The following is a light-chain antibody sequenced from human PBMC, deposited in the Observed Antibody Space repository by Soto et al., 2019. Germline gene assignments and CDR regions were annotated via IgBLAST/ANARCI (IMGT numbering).Light chain of an antibody. J-gene: IGKJ4*01. CDR3: QQRSNWPYLT. CDR2: DAS. CDR1: QSVSGY. V-gene: IGKV3-11*01. Sequence: EIVLTQSPDTLSLSPGERATLSCRASQSVSGYLGWYQQKPGQAPRLLIYDASNRAYGVPARFRGSGSGTNFTITIASLEPHDFAVYYCQQRSNWPYLTFGGGTRV.